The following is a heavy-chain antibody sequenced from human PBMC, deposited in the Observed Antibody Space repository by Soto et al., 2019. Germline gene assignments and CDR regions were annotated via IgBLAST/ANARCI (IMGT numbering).Heavy chain of an antibody. CDR2: IIPIFGTA. J-gene: IGHJ6*02. Sequence: SVKVSCKASGGTFSSYAISWVRQAPGQGLEWMGGIIPIFGTANYAQKFQGRVTITANKSTSTAYMELSSLRSEDTAVYYCARGGSGSYKSYYYYYYGMDVWGQGTTVTVSS. D-gene: IGHD1-26*01. V-gene: IGHV1-69*06. CDR3: ARGGSGSYKSYYYYYYGMDV. CDR1: GGTFSSYA.